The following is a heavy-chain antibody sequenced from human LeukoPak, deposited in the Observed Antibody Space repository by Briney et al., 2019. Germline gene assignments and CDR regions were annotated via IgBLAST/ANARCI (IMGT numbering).Heavy chain of an antibody. Sequence: ASVKVSCKASGYTFTGYYMHWLRQAPGQGLEWMGWINPNSGDTNYAQKFQGRVTMTRDTSINTAYMELTRLTSDDTAVYYCARVYSIRSFDYWGQGTLVTVSS. V-gene: IGHV1-2*02. CDR2: INPNSGDT. J-gene: IGHJ4*02. D-gene: IGHD2-15*01. CDR1: GYTFTGYY. CDR3: ARVYSIRSFDY.